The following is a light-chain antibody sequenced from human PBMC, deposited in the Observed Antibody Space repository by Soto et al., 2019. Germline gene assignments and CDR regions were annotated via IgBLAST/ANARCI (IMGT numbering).Light chain of an antibody. CDR2: AAS. Sequence: DSQVTHGPSSVSASVGDKVTIICRASQGITNWLAWYQQKPGKGPKLLIYAASSLQRGVPSRFSGSGSGKDFTLTISSLQPEDFATYYCQQTNSFPLSFGQGTKVDTK. CDR1: QGITNW. CDR3: QQTNSFPLS. J-gene: IGKJ1*01. V-gene: IGKV1-12*01.